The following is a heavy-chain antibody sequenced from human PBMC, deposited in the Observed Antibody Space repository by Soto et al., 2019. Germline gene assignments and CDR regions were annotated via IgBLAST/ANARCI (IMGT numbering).Heavy chain of an antibody. CDR1: GFTFSSYA. D-gene: IGHD2-15*01. Sequence: GGSLRLSCAASGFTFSSYAMSWVRQAPGKGLEWVSAISGSGGSTYYADSVKGRFTISRDNSKNTLYLQMNSLRAEDTAVYFCAKDPPLGYCSGGDCYSGTLDYWGQGALVTVSS. CDR2: ISGSGGST. V-gene: IGHV3-23*01. CDR3: AKDPPLGYCSGGDCYSGTLDY. J-gene: IGHJ4*02.